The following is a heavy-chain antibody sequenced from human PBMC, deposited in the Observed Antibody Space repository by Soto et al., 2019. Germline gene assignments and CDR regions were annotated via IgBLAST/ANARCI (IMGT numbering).Heavy chain of an antibody. CDR3: ATRDRVGATTVYYYYGMDV. CDR1: GYTLTELS. J-gene: IGHJ6*02. V-gene: IGHV1-24*01. D-gene: IGHD1-26*01. Sequence: ASVKVSCKVSGYTLTELSMHWVRQAPGKGLEWMGGFDPEDGETIYAQKFQGRVTMTEDTSTDTAYMELSSLRSEDTAVYYCATRDRVGATTVYYYYGMDVWGQGTTVTVSS. CDR2: FDPEDGET.